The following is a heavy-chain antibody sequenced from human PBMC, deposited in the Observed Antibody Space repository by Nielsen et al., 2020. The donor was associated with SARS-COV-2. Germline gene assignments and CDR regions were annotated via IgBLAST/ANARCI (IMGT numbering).Heavy chain of an antibody. J-gene: IGHJ4*02. V-gene: IGHV3-23*01. CDR2: ISGSGGST. D-gene: IGHD2-2*01. CDR3: ARDQGYCTTTSCYSVGGYFDY. Sequence: PGKGLEWVSAISGSGGSTYYADSVKGRFTISRDNSKNTLYLQMNSLRAEDTAVYYCARDQGYCTTTSCYSVGGYFDYWGQGILVTVSS.